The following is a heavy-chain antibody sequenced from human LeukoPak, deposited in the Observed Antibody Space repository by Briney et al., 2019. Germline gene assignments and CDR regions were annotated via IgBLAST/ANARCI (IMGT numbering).Heavy chain of an antibody. CDR1: GGSISSSSYY. Sequence: SETLSLTCTVSGGSISSSSYYWGWIRQPPGKGLEWIGSIYYRGSTYYNPSLKSRVTISVDTSKNQFSLKLSSVTAADTAVYYCARDGYYYDSSGYYYDYFDYWGQGTLVTVSS. D-gene: IGHD3-22*01. CDR2: IYYRGST. J-gene: IGHJ4*02. CDR3: ARDGYYYDSSGYYYDYFDY. V-gene: IGHV4-39*02.